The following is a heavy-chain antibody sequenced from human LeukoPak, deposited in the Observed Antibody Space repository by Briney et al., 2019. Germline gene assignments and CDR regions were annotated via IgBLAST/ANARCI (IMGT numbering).Heavy chain of an antibody. CDR3: AENPSHYYGMDV. CDR1: GGSFSGYN. V-gene: IGHV4-34*01. Sequence: SETLSLTCAVYGGSFSGYNWSWIRQPPGKGLEWIGEINHSGSTNYNPSLKSRVTISVDTSKNQFSLKLSSVTAADTAVYYCAENPSHYYGMDVWGQGTTVTVSS. CDR2: INHSGST. J-gene: IGHJ6*02.